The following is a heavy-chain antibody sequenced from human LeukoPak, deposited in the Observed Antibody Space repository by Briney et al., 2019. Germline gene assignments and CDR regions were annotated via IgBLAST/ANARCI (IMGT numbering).Heavy chain of an antibody. CDR1: GFTFSSYS. J-gene: IGHJ5*02. CDR2: ISSSSSYI. CDR3: ARDANIAAAGIP. Sequence: GGPLRLSCAASGFTFSSYSMNWVRQAPGKGLEWVSSISSSSSYIYYADSVKGRFTISRDNAKNSLYLQMNSLRAEDTAVYYCARDANIAAAGIPWGQGTLVTVSS. V-gene: IGHV3-21*01. D-gene: IGHD6-13*01.